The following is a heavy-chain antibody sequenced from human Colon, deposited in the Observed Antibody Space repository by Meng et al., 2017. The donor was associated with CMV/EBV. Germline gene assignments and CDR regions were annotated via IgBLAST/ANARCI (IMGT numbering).Heavy chain of an antibody. V-gene: IGHV3-7*01. CDR1: GFTFSSYW. CDR3: ARIHYDSEGGYYRDY. D-gene: IGHD3-3*01. CDR2: IKQGGSEK. Sequence: GESLKLSCASSGFTFSSYWLSWVRQAPGKGLEWVANIKQGGSEKYYVDSVRGRFSASRENARNSLYLQMNSLGADNTAVYCCARIHYDSEGGYYRDYWGQGALVTVSS. J-gene: IGHJ4*02.